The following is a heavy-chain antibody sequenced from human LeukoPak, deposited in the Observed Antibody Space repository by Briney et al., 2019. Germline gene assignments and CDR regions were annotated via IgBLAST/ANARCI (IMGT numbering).Heavy chain of an antibody. CDR3: ARGGIAAAGVYY. CDR2: INPNSGGT. J-gene: IGHJ4*02. V-gene: IGHV1-2*02. D-gene: IGHD6-13*01. CDR1: GYTFTGHY. Sequence: ASVKVSCKASGYTFTGHYVHWLRQAPGQGLEWMGWINPNSGGTDYAQKFQGRVTMTRDTSISTAYMELSRLRSDDTAVYYCARGGIAAAGVYYWGQGTLVTVSS.